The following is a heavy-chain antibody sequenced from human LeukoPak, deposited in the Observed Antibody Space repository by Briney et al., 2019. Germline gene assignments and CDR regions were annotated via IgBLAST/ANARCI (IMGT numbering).Heavy chain of an antibody. Sequence: SQTLSLTCTVSGDSISSGSFCWRWIRQPAGRGLDWIGHIYTTGSTNYSPSLKSRIAITVDTSKNRFSLRLTSVTAADTAVYYCAKSNGYGLVDIWGQGTMVTVSS. J-gene: IGHJ3*02. V-gene: IGHV4-61*09. CDR2: IYTTGST. CDR3: AKSNGYGLVDI. D-gene: IGHD3-10*01. CDR1: GDSISSGSFC.